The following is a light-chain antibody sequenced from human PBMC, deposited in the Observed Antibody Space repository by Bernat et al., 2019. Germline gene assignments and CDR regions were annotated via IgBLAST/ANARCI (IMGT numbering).Light chain of an antibody. J-gene: IGKJ1*01. V-gene: IGKV3-20*01. Sequence: EIVLTQSPGTLSLSPGERATLSCRASESIGTIYLAWYHQKPGQAPRLLISGASSRATGIPDRFRGSGSGTDFTLTISRLEPEDFAVYYYQQYHTSLWTFGQGTKVEFK. CDR2: GAS. CDR1: ESIGTIY. CDR3: QQYHTSLWT.